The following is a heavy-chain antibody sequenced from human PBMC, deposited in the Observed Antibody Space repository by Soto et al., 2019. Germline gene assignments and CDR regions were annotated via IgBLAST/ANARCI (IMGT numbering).Heavy chain of an antibody. CDR1: GGSFSGYY. D-gene: IGHD2-8*01. V-gene: IGHV4-34*01. Sequence: PSETLSLTCAVYGGSFSGYYWSWIRHPPGKGLEWIGEINHSGSTNYNPSLKSRVTISVDTPKNQFSLKLSSVTAADTAMYYCARGNGFQPHFDYWGQGTLVTVSS. J-gene: IGHJ4*02. CDR2: INHSGST. CDR3: ARGNGFQPHFDY.